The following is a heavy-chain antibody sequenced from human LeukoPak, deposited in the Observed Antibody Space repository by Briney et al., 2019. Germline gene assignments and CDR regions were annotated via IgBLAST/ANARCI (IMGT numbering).Heavy chain of an antibody. D-gene: IGHD3-10*01. CDR3: AKSNGYGLVDI. J-gene: IGHJ3*02. Sequence: PSETLSLTCAVYGGSFSGYYWSWIRQPPGKGLEWIGEINHSGSTNYNPSLKSRVTISVDTSRNQFSLKLNSVTAADTAVYYCAKSNGYGLVDIWGQGTMVTVSS. CDR2: INHSGST. V-gene: IGHV4-34*01. CDR1: GGSFSGYY.